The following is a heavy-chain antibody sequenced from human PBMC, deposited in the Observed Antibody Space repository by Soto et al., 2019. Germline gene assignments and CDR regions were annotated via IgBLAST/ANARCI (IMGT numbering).Heavy chain of an antibody. J-gene: IGHJ4*02. CDR1: GFTFSSYW. CDR2: IKQDGSEK. D-gene: IGHD7-27*01. Sequence: EVQLVESGGGLVQPGGSLRLSCAASGFTFSSYWMSWVRQAPGKGLEWVANIKQDGSEKYYVDSVKGRFTISRDNAKNSLYLQMNSLRAEDTAVYYCARVEANWGTPFFDYWGQGTLVTVSS. V-gene: IGHV3-7*01. CDR3: ARVEANWGTPFFDY.